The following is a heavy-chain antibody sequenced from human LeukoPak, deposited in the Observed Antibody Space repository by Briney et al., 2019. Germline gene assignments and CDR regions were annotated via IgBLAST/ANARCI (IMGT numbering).Heavy chain of an antibody. CDR1: GFTSSIYS. Sequence: GGSLRLSCAASGFTSSIYSMNWVRQAPGKGLEWVSSISSSSSYIYYADSVKGRFTISRDNAKNSLYLQMNSLRAEDTAVYYCATEELAAAGTVLDYWGQGTLVTVSS. CDR3: ATEELAAAGTVLDY. CDR2: ISSSSSYI. D-gene: IGHD6-13*01. V-gene: IGHV3-21*01. J-gene: IGHJ4*02.